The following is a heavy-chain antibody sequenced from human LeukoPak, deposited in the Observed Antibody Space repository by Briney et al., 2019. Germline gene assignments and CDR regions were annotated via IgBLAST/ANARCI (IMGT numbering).Heavy chain of an antibody. CDR2: IYPDDSDA. CDR1: GYSFTSYW. Sequence: GESLKISCEASGYSFTSYWIGWVRQMPGKGLEWMGVIYPDDSDARKNPSFQGQVTFSVDKSTYTAYLQWTSLKASDTAIYYCARRIKGHCSSTSNICSYYFDYWGQGTLVTVSS. CDR3: ARRIKGHCSSTSNICSYYFDY. J-gene: IGHJ4*02. V-gene: IGHV5-51*01. D-gene: IGHD2-2*01.